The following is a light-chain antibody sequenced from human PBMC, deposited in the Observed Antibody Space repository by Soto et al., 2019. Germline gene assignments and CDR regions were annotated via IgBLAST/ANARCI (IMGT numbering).Light chain of an antibody. J-gene: IGKJ1*01. CDR1: QSVSSSY. Sequence: EIVLTQSPGTLSLSPGERATLSCRSSQSVSSSYLAWYQHKPGQAPRLLIYDVSSRATGIPDTFSGSGSGTDFPLPISRLEPEHFAVYYCQQYGSSPMFGQGTEVELK. V-gene: IGKV3-20*01. CDR3: QQYGSSPM. CDR2: DVS.